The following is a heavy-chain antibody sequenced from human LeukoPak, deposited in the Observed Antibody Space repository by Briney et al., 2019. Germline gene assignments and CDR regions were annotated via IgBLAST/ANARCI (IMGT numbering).Heavy chain of an antibody. CDR1: GFTFSGYN. Sequence: GGSLRLSCAASGFTFSGYNMNWVRQVPGKGLEWVSSISSSSSYIFYSDSVKGRFTISRDNARNSLYLQMNSLRADDTAICYCAAAWSNFDYWGQGTLVTVSS. V-gene: IGHV3-21*01. CDR3: AAAWSNFDY. J-gene: IGHJ4*02. D-gene: IGHD2-8*02. CDR2: ISSSSSYI.